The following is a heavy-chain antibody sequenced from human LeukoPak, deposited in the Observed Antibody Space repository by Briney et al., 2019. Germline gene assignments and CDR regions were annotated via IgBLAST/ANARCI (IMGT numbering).Heavy chain of an antibody. D-gene: IGHD5-18*01. Sequence: GGSLRLSCAASGFTFSSYTMNWVRQAPGKGLEWVSYITTSSSTIYYADSVKGRFTISRDNAKNSLYLQMNSLGAEDTAVYYCARGPGYPNAFDIWGQGTMVTVSS. CDR3: ARGPGYPNAFDI. V-gene: IGHV3-48*01. J-gene: IGHJ3*02. CDR2: ITTSSSTI. CDR1: GFTFSSYT.